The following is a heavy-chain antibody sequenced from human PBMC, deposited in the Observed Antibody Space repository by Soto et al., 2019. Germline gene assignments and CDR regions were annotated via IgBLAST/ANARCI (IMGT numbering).Heavy chain of an antibody. D-gene: IGHD3-10*01. V-gene: IGHV1-8*01. Sequence: ASVKVSCKAAGYTFTSYDINWVRQATGQGLEWMGWMNPNSGNTGYAQKFQGRVTMTRNTSISTAYMELSSLRSEDTAVYYCARGYYGSGSPDYWGQGTLVTVSS. CDR2: MNPNSGNT. J-gene: IGHJ4*02. CDR3: ARGYYGSGSPDY. CDR1: GYTFTSYD.